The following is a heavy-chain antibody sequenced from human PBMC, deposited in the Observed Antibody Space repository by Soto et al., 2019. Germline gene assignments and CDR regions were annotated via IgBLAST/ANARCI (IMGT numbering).Heavy chain of an antibody. Sequence: GGSLRLSCAASGITFSRFAMHWVRQAPGKGLESVAVISYDGSDNSYTDSVKGRFTISRDNSKNTVYLQLNSLRADDTAVYYCAKDREYYFDGRGYYPLSGYGLDVWGQGTTVTVAS. CDR3: AKDREYYFDGRGYYPLSGYGLDV. D-gene: IGHD3-22*01. CDR1: GITFSRFA. CDR2: ISYDGSDN. J-gene: IGHJ6*02. V-gene: IGHV3-30*18.